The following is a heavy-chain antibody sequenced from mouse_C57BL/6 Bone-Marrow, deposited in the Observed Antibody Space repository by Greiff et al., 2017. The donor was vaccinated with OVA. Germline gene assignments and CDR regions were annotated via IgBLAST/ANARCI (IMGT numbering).Heavy chain of an antibody. J-gene: IGHJ2*01. Sequence: VQLQQPGAELVKPGASVKLSCKASGYTFTSYWMQWVKQRPGQGLEWIGEIDPSDSYTNYNQKFKGKATLTVDTSSSTAYMQLSSLTSEDSAVYYCALYYYGSSYLFDYWGQGTTLTVSS. CDR1: GYTFTSYW. V-gene: IGHV1-50*01. CDR2: IDPSDSYT. CDR3: ALYYYGSSYLFDY. D-gene: IGHD1-1*01.